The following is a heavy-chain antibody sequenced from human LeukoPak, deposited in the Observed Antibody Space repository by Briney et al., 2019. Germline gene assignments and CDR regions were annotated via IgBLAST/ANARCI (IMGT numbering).Heavy chain of an antibody. CDR3: ARDGGYDRPGIDY. Sequence: PSETLSLTCTASRGSISSYYWSWIRQSPGKGLEWIGYVSDRGGTNYNPSLKSRVTISVDTSKNQFSLKLRSVTAADTAVYYCARDGGYDRPGIDYWGQGTLVTVSS. D-gene: IGHD5-12*01. V-gene: IGHV4-59*01. J-gene: IGHJ4*02. CDR2: VSDRGGT. CDR1: RGSISSYY.